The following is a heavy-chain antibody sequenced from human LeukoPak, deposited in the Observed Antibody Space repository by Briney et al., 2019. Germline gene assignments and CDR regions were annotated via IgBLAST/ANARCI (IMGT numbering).Heavy chain of an antibody. CDR1: GYTLTELS. CDR2: FDPEDGET. D-gene: IGHD1-26*01. Sequence: ASAKVSCKVSGYTLTELSMHWVRQAPGKGLEWMGGFDPEDGETIYAQKFQGRVTMTEDTSTDTAYMELSSLRSEDTAVYYCATDGSGSYYAFDIWGQGTMVTVSS. V-gene: IGHV1-24*01. CDR3: ATDGSGSYYAFDI. J-gene: IGHJ3*02.